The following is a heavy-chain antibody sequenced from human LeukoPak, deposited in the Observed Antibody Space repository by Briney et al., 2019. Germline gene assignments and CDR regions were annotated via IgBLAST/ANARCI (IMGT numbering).Heavy chain of an antibody. Sequence: GGSLRLSCAASGFTIITNDMTWVRQAPGKGLEWVAVLYSDGNTKYADSVQGRFTISRDNSKNTLYLEMNSLSPADTAVYYCARGVEPLAANTLAYWGQGTLVTVSS. CDR2: LYSDGNT. CDR3: ARGVEPLAANTLAY. D-gene: IGHD1-14*01. CDR1: GFTIITND. J-gene: IGHJ4*02. V-gene: IGHV3-53*01.